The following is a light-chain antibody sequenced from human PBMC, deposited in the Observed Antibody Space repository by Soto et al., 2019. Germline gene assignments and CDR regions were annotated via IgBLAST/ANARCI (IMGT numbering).Light chain of an antibody. V-gene: IGKV1-39*01. CDR2: AAS. CDR3: PQTYIPPVT. J-gene: IGKJ5*01. CDR1: QSITDY. Sequence: DIQMTQSPSSLSASVGDRVTITCRASQSITDYLNWYKQKPGKDPKLLIYAASSLQSVVPSRFSASRSGTDFTRTISRLQPEDLATYICPQTYIPPVTYGQEARQESK.